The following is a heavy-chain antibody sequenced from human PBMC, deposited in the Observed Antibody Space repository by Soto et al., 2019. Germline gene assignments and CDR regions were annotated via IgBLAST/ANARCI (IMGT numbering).Heavy chain of an antibody. D-gene: IGHD6-13*01. CDR3: AGLHSSSWYSGY. Sequence: SETLSLTCTVSGGSISSSSYYWGWIRQPPGKGLEWIGSIYYSGSTYYNPSLKSRVTISVDTSKNQFSLKLSSVTAADTAVYYCAGLHSSSWYSGYWGQGTLVTVSS. V-gene: IGHV4-39*01. J-gene: IGHJ4*02. CDR2: IYYSGST. CDR1: GGSISSSSYY.